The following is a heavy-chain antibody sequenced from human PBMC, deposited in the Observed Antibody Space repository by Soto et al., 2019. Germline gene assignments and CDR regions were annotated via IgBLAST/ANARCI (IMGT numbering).Heavy chain of an antibody. J-gene: IGHJ4*02. CDR1: GYTFTGYY. CDR3: ARDPYSSGYDSAFDY. D-gene: IGHD5-12*01. V-gene: IGHV1-2*02. Sequence: ASVKVSCKASGYTFTGYYMHWVRQAPGQGLEWMGWINPNSGGTNYAQKFQGRVTMTRDTSISTAYMELSRLRSDDTAVYYCARDPYSSGYDSAFDYWGQGTPVTVSS. CDR2: INPNSGGT.